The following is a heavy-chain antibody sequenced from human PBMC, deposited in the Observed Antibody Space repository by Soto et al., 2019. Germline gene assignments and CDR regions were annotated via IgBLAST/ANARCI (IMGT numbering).Heavy chain of an antibody. CDR1: GLDFSSEV. CDR3: AKVGPSYYYGMDV. J-gene: IGHJ6*02. D-gene: IGHD1-26*01. Sequence: GGSLRLSCAASGLDFSSEVMCWVRQAPGKGLEWVSSISGSGRTIYHADSMRGRFAISRDNSKNSLYLQLNNLRVDDTAVYYCAKVGPSYYYGMDVWGQGTTVTVSS. CDR2: ISGSGRTI. V-gene: IGHV3-23*01.